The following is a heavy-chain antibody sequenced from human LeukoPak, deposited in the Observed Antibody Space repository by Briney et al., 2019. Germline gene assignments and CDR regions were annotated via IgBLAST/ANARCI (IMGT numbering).Heavy chain of an antibody. Sequence: GGSLRLSCAASGFTVSNNYMTWVRQAPGKGLESVSVINDGGRTFYADSVKGRFTISRDNTKNMLYLQMSSLRAEDTAVYYCAGAPETGHWGQGTLVTVSS. J-gene: IGHJ4*02. CDR1: GFTVSNNY. CDR3: AGAPETGH. CDR2: INDGGRT. V-gene: IGHV3-66*01.